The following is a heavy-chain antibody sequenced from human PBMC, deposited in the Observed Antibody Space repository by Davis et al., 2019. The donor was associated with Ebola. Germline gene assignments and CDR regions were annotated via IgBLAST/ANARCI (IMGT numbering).Heavy chain of an antibody. CDR2: ISSSGSTI. CDR3: ARCPVGDLAWYYGMDV. V-gene: IGHV3-48*03. D-gene: IGHD4-17*01. CDR1: GFTFSSYE. J-gene: IGHJ6*02. Sequence: GGSLRLSCVASGFTFSSYEMNWVRQAPGKGLEWVSYISSSGSTIYYADSVKGRFTISRDNAKNSLYLQMNSLRAEDTAVYYCARCPVGDLAWYYGMDVWGQGTTVTVSS.